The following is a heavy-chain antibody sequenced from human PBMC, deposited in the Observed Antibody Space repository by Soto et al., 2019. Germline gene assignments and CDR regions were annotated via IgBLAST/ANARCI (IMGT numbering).Heavy chain of an antibody. CDR2: ISYDGSNK. Sequence: GSLRLSCAASGFTFSSYGMHWVRQAPGKGLEWVAVISYDGSNKYYADSVKGRFTISRDNSKNTLYLQMNSLRAEDTAVYYCAKDPRHSSSWYGPLYYFDYWGQGTPVTVSS. J-gene: IGHJ4*02. D-gene: IGHD6-13*01. CDR1: GFTFSSYG. V-gene: IGHV3-30*18. CDR3: AKDPRHSSSWYGPLYYFDY.